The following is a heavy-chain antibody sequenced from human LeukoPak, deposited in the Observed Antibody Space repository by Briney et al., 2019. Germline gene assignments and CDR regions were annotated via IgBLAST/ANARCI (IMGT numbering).Heavy chain of an antibody. V-gene: IGHV1-8*01. D-gene: IGHD1-14*01. CDR2: VNPNSGNT. CDR1: GYTFTSYD. CDR3: ARSKVYPNDY. J-gene: IGHJ4*02. Sequence: ASVKVSCKASGYTFTSYDINWVRQATGQGLEWMGWVNPNSGNTGYAQKFQGRVTMTRDTSISTVYMELSRLRSDDTAVYYCARSKVYPNDYWGQGTLVTVSS.